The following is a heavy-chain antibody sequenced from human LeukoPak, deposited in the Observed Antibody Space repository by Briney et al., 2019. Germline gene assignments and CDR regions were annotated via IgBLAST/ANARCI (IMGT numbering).Heavy chain of an antibody. V-gene: IGHV1-24*01. Sequence: ASVKVSCKVSGYTLTELSMHWVRQAPGKGHEWMGGFDPEDGETIYAQKFQGRVTMTEDTSTDTAYMELSSLRSEDTAVYYCATAGLRFGESPVFDYWGQGTLVTVSS. CDR3: ATAGLRFGESPVFDY. CDR1: GYTLTELS. CDR2: FDPEDGET. D-gene: IGHD3-10*01. J-gene: IGHJ4*02.